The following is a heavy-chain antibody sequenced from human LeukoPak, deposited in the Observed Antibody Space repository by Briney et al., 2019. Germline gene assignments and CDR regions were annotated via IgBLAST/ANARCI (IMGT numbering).Heavy chain of an antibody. CDR3: ARDLNPGLPQDDAFDI. CDR1: GGTFSSYA. V-gene: IGHV1-69*04. J-gene: IGHJ3*02. Sequence: ASVKVSCKASGGTFSSYAISWVRQAPGQGLEWMGRIIPILGIANYAQKFQGRVTITADKSTSTAYMELSSLRSEDTAVYYCARDLNPGLPQDDAFDIWGQGTMVTVSS. D-gene: IGHD3-10*01. CDR2: IIPILGIA.